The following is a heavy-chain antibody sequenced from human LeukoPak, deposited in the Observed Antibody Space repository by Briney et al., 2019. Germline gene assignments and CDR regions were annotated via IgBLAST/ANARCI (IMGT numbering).Heavy chain of an antibody. CDR3: AKPKQWLFLFDQ. D-gene: IGHD6-19*01. CDR2: ISGSYGDT. V-gene: IGHV3-23*01. J-gene: IGHJ4*02. Sequence: GGSLRLSCAASGFTFSNYAMSWVRQAPGKGLEWVSAISGSYGDTQYADSVKGRFTISRDKSKNTLYLQMNSLRAEDTAIYYCAKPKQWLFLFDQWGQGTLVTVSS. CDR1: GFTFSNYA.